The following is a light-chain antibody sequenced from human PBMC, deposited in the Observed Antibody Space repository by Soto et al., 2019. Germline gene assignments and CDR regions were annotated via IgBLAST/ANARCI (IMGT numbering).Light chain of an antibody. Sequence: QSALTQPASVSGSPGQSITISCTGTSSDVGSYNYVSWHQQHPGQAPKLMIYQVTNRASGVPDRFSASKSGNTASLTISGLQAGDEAEYYCSSYRSSSTYFFGTGTKVTVL. CDR2: QVT. J-gene: IGLJ1*01. CDR1: SSDVGSYNY. CDR3: SSYRSSSTYF. V-gene: IGLV2-14*01.